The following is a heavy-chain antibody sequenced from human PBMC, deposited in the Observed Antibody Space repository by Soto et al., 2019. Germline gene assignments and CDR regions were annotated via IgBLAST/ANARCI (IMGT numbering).Heavy chain of an antibody. CDR2: INPNSGGT. J-gene: IGHJ6*02. D-gene: IGHD3-9*01. Sequence: ASVKVSCKASGYTFTGYYMHWVRQAPGQGLEWMGWINPNSGGTNYAQKFQGWVTMTRDTSISTAYMELSRLRSDDTAVYYCARSAGSILTGYYKTGYYYGMDVWGQGTTVTVSS. CDR3: ARSAGSILTGYYKTGYYYGMDV. CDR1: GYTFTGYY. V-gene: IGHV1-2*04.